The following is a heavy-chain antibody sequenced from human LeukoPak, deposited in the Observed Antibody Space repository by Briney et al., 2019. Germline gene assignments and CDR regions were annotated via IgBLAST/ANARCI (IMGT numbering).Heavy chain of an antibody. CDR3: ARVRYYYDSSGYYPRKRTYYFDY. CDR1: GGSFSGYY. CDR2: INHSGST. V-gene: IGHV4-34*01. Sequence: SETLSLTCAVYGGSFSGYYWSWIRQPPGKGLEWIGEINHSGSTNYNPSLKSRVTISVDTSKNQFSLKLSSVTAADMAVYYCARVRYYYDSSGYYPRKRTYYFDYWGQGTLVTVSS. J-gene: IGHJ4*02. D-gene: IGHD3-22*01.